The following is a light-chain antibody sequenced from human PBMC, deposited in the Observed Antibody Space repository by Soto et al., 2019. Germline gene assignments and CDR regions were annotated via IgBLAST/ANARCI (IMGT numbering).Light chain of an antibody. V-gene: IGKV3-15*01. J-gene: IGKJ1*01. CDR1: QSVSSN. CDR3: QQYNNWPPMA. Sequence: EIVMTQSPATLSVSPGERTTLSCRASQSVSSNLAWDQQKPGQAPRLLIYGASTMATGIPARFSGSGSGTDCTLTISSLQSEDFAVHDCQQYNNWPPMAFGQGTKVEIK. CDR2: GAS.